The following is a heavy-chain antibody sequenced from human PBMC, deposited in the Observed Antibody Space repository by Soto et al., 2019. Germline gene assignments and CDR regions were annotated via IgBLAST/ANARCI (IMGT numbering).Heavy chain of an antibody. CDR2: IANGDNHI. CDR1: GFTFSDYS. V-gene: IGHV3-21*02. Sequence: EVQLVESGGGLVKPGGSPRLSCAASGFTFSDYSMLWVRQAPGKGLEWLSFIANGDNHIFYSDLVKGRFTISRDNAKNSVYLQVNSLRVDDTAVYYCARENGHCSNNACNRGAFDIWGQGTMVTVSS. D-gene: IGHD2-8*01. J-gene: IGHJ3*02. CDR3: ARENGHCSNNACNRGAFDI.